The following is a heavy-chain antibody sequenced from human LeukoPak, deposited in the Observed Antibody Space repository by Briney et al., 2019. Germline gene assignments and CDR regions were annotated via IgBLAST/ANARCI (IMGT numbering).Heavy chain of an antibody. D-gene: IGHD3-22*01. CDR2: VWYDGSSK. CDR1: GFTFSSYG. J-gene: IGHJ3*02. Sequence: GGSLRLSCAASGFTFSSYGMHWVRQAPGKGLEWVALVWYDGSSKYYADSVKGRFTISRDNSKNTLYLQMNSLRAEDTAVYYCARAEDYDSSGYVDAFDMWGQGTMVTVSS. CDR3: ARAEDYDSSGYVDAFDM. V-gene: IGHV3-33*08.